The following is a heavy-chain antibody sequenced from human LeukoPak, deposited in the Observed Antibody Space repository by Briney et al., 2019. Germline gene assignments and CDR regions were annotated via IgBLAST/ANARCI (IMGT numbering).Heavy chain of an antibody. Sequence: PSQTLSLTCTVSGGSISSGGYYWSWIRQHPGKGLEWIGYIYYSGSTYYNPSLKSRVTISVDTSKNQFSLKLSSVTAADTAVYYCARVSPIAVAGSSYYYAMDVWGQGTTVTVSS. J-gene: IGHJ6*02. CDR2: IYYSGST. D-gene: IGHD6-19*01. V-gene: IGHV4-31*03. CDR3: ARVSPIAVAGSSYYYAMDV. CDR1: GGSISSGGYY.